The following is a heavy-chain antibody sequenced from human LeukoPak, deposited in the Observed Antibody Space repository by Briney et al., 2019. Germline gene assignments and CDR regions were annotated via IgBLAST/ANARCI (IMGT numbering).Heavy chain of an antibody. CDR2: ISGSGGGT. D-gene: IGHD4-11*01. CDR3: AKDPAGGLPDSFDY. Sequence: GGSLRLSCAVSGITLSNYGMSWVRQAPGKGLEWVAGISGSGGGTNYADSVKGRFTISRDNSKNTLYLQMNSLRAEDTAVYYCAKDPAGGLPDSFDYWGQGTLVTVSS. CDR1: GITLSNYG. J-gene: IGHJ4*02. V-gene: IGHV3-23*01.